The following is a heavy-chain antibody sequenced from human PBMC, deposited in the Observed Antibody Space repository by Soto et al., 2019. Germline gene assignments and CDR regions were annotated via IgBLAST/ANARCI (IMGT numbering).Heavy chain of an antibody. CDR2: IFPSGTT. J-gene: IGHJ4*02. V-gene: IGHV4-30-2*01. CDR1: GGSLSGATYY. CDR3: ARSREFDY. Sequence: QVQLRESGSGLVKPLETLSLTYGVSGGSLSGATYYWNWIRQPPGKGLEWIGYIFPSGTTYYNPSLKSRVTISIDFSKNQFSLSLRSLTAADTAVYYCARSREFDYWSQGTLVTVSS.